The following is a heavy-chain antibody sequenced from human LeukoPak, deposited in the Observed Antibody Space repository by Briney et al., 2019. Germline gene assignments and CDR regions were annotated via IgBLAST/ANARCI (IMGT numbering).Heavy chain of an antibody. D-gene: IGHD3-16*01. Sequence: SETLSLTCTVSGGSISCYYWSWIRQPPGKGLEWIGYIYYSGSTNYNPSLKSRVTISVDTSKNQFSLRLSSVTAADTAIYYCARDKDGALLTPWGQGTLVTVSS. CDR2: IYYSGST. V-gene: IGHV4-59*12. J-gene: IGHJ5*02. CDR3: ARDKDGALLTP. CDR1: GGSISCYY.